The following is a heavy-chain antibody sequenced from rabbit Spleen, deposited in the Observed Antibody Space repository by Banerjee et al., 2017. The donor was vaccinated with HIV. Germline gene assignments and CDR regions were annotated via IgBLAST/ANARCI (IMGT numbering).Heavy chain of an antibody. CDR3: ARDLYSGTNL. CDR2: IYTSSGSI. Sequence: QQQLEESGGDLVKPGASLTLTCTASGFSFSSSYWIYWVRQAPGKGLEWIACIYTSSGSIYYASWAKGRFTISKTSTTVTLQMTSLTAADTATYFCARDLYSGTNLWGQGTLVTVS. V-gene: IGHV1S45*01. J-gene: IGHJ4*01. D-gene: IGHD1-1*01. CDR1: GFSFSSSYW.